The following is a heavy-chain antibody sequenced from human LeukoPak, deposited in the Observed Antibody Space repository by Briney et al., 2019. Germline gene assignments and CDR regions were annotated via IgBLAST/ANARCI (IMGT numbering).Heavy chain of an antibody. Sequence: GGSLRLSCAASGFTFSTYWMHWVRQPPGKGLVWVSRISSDGSTTDYADSVKGRFTISRDNAKNTLYLQMNSLRAEDTAVYYCARVSGPGMNEYFHLWGQGTLVTVSS. J-gene: IGHJ1*01. CDR2: ISSDGSTT. CDR3: ARVSGPGMNEYFHL. CDR1: GFTFSTYW. D-gene: IGHD3-10*01. V-gene: IGHV3-74*01.